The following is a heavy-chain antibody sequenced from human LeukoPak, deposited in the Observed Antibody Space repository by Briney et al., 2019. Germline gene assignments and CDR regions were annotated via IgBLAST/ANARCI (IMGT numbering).Heavy chain of an antibody. V-gene: IGHV3-23*01. CDR2: ISGSGGST. CDR1: GFTFSSYA. CDR3: AKVSGIAAAGTLGY. D-gene: IGHD6-13*01. Sequence: PGGSLRLSCAASGFTFSSYAMSWVRQAPGKGLEWVSAISGSGGSTYYADSVKGRFTISRDNSKNTLYLQMNGLRAEDTAVYYCAKVSGIAAAGTLGYWGQGTLVTVSS. J-gene: IGHJ4*02.